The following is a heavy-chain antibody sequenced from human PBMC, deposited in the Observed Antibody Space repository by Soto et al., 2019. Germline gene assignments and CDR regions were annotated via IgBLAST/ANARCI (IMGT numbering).Heavy chain of an antibody. D-gene: IGHD3-3*01. J-gene: IGHJ6*02. CDR3: ARGNSRDFWSGYPPYYGMDV. V-gene: IGHV4-31*03. Sequence: PSETLSLTCTVSGGSISSGGYYWSWIRQHPGKGLEWIGYIYYSGSTYYNPSLKSRVTISVDTSKNQFSLKLSSVTAADTAVYYCARGNSRDFWSGYPPYYGMDVWGQGTTVTVSS. CDR1: GGSISSGGYY. CDR2: IYYSGST.